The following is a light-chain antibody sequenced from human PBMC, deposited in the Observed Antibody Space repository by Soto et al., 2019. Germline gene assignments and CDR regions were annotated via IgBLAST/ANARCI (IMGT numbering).Light chain of an antibody. V-gene: IGKV3-20*01. CDR2: GAS. CDR3: QQYGSSPLT. Sequence: EIVLTQSPGTLSLSAGERATLSCRASQSVGSNFLTWYQQKPGQAPRLLIYGASSRATGIPDRFSGSGSGTDFTLTISRLEPEDFAVYYCQQYGSSPLTFGGGTKMEI. J-gene: IGKJ4*01. CDR1: QSVGSNF.